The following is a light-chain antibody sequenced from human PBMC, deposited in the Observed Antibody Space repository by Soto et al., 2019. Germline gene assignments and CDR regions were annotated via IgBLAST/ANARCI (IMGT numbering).Light chain of an antibody. V-gene: IGLV2-14*01. J-gene: IGLJ1*01. CDR3: SSYTTSSNYV. CDR2: EVS. CDR1: SSDVGIYNF. Sequence: QSVLTQPASVSGSPGQSITISCTGTSSDVGIYNFVSWYQQLPGKAPKLMIYEVSNRPSGVSNRFSGSKSGNTASLTISGLQAEDEADYYCSSYTTSSNYVFGSGTKV.